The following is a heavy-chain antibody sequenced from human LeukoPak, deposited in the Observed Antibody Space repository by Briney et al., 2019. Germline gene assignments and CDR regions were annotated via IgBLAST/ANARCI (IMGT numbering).Heavy chain of an antibody. J-gene: IGHJ4*02. CDR2: INHSGST. CDR3: ARSDVATSYFDY. D-gene: IGHD5-12*01. Sequence: SETLSLTCAVYGGSFSGYYWSWIRQPPGKGLEWIRGINHSGSTNYNPSLKSRVTISVDTSKNQFSLKLSSVTAADTAVYYCARSDVATSYFDYWGQGTLVTVSS. CDR1: GGSFSGYY. V-gene: IGHV4-34*01.